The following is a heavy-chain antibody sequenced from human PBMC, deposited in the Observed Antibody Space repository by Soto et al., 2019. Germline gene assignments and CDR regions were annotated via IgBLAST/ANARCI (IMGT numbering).Heavy chain of an antibody. CDR1: EYSFGDYY. D-gene: IGHD2-2*01. V-gene: IGHV1-2*02. J-gene: IGHJ5*02. CDR2: INLNDGGT. Sequence: EASVKVSCKTSEYSFGDYYLHWVRQAPEQGLEWMGWINLNDGGTNSPRKFQGRLTMTRDKSITTVYMELSRLRSDDTAVYFRVRDAPSHQSMFDLWGPGTLVTVSS. CDR3: VRDAPSHQSMFDL.